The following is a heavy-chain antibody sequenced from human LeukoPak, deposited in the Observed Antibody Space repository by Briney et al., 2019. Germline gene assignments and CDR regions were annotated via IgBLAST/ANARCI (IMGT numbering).Heavy chain of an antibody. CDR1: GFTFSSYG. Sequence: PGGSLRLSCAASGFTFSSYGMHWVRQAPGKGLEWVAFIRYDGSNKYYADSVKGRFTISRDNSKNTLYLQMNSLRAEDTAVYYCAIVVVVAATFDYWGQGTLVTVSS. CDR2: IRYDGSNK. V-gene: IGHV3-30*02. J-gene: IGHJ4*02. CDR3: AIVVVVAATFDY. D-gene: IGHD2-15*01.